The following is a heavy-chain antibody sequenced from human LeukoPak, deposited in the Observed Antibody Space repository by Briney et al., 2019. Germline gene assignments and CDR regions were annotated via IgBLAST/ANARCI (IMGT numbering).Heavy chain of an antibody. CDR3: AKDFYAQPDY. J-gene: IGHJ4*02. D-gene: IGHD2/OR15-2a*01. CDR2: INTDGSIT. Sequence: GGSLRLSCAVSGFTFSTSWMLWVRQAPGKGLVWVSRINTDGSITSHADSVEGRFTISRDNAKNTLYLQMNSLRVEDTAVYYCAKDFYAQPDYWGQGTLVTVSS. CDR1: GFTFSTSW. V-gene: IGHV3-74*01.